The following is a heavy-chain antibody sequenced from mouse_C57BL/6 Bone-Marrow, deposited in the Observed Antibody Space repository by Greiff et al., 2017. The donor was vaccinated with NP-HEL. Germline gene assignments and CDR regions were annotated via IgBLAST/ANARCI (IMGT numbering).Heavy chain of an antibody. CDR1: GYTFTSYW. J-gene: IGHJ3*01. D-gene: IGHD1-1*01. CDR2: INPSNGGT. Sequence: QVQLQQPGTELVKPGASVKLSCKASGYTFTSYWMHWVKQRPGQGLEWIGNINPSNGGTNYNEKFKSKATLTVDKSSSTAYMQLSSLTSEDSAVYYCASSPRYYYGSTGCAYWGQGTLVTVSA. CDR3: ASSPRYYYGSTGCAY. V-gene: IGHV1-53*01.